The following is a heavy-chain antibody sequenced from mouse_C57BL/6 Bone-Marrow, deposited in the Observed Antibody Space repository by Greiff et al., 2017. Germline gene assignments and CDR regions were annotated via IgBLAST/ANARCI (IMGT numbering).Heavy chain of an antibody. CDR3: VREDGYHWYFDV. J-gene: IGHJ1*03. V-gene: IGHV10-3*01. CDR1: GFTFNTYA. CDR2: IRSKSSNYAT. Sequence: EVQVVESGGGLVQPKGSLKLSCAASGFTFNTYAMHWVRQAPGTGLEWVARIRSKSSNYATYYADSVKDRFTISRDDSQSMLYLQMNNLKTEDTAMYYCVREDGYHWYFDVWGTGTTVTVSS. D-gene: IGHD2-3*01.